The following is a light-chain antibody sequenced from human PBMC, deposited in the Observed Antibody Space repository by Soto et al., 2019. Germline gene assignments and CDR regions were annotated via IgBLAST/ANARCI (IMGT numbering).Light chain of an antibody. Sequence: DIPMTQSPSTLSAFVGDRVTITCRASQSVNSWLAWYQQRPGKAPKLLIYDASTLESGVPSRFSGSGSGTEFTLTSSSLQPVDFATYHCHQYNSYHTFGGGTKVDIK. J-gene: IGKJ4*01. CDR2: DAS. CDR1: QSVNSW. CDR3: HQYNSYHT. V-gene: IGKV1-5*01.